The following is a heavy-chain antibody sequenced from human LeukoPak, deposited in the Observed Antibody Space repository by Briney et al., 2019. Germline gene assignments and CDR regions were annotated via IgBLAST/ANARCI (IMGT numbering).Heavy chain of an antibody. Sequence: ETLSLTCAVSGYSISSGYYWGWIRQPPGKGLEWVANMKYDGSEKYYVDSVKGRFTISRDNAKNSLYLQMNSLRAEDTAVYYCARDIEAAGLFLDYWGQGILVTVSS. CDR2: MKYDGSEK. CDR1: GYSISSGYY. D-gene: IGHD6-13*01. CDR3: ARDIEAAGLFLDY. V-gene: IGHV3-7*01. J-gene: IGHJ4*02.